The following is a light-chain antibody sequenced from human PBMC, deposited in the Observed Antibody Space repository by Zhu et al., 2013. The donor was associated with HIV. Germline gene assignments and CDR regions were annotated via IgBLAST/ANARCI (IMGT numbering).Light chain of an antibody. CDR3: QQLTH. Sequence: DIQLTQSPSFLSASVGDRVTITCRASQGISSYLAWYQQKSGKAPKLLIYAASTLQSGVPSRFSGSGSGTEFTLTISSLQPEDFATYYCQQLTHFGPGTKVEIK. CDR1: QGISSY. J-gene: IGKJ3*01. CDR2: AAS. V-gene: IGKV1-9*01.